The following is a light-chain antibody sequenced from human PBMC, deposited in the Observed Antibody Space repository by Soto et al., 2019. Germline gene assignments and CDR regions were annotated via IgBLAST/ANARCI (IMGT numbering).Light chain of an antibody. CDR3: QHYNTYPYT. CDR2: KAS. CDR1: QSINSW. V-gene: IGKV1-5*03. Sequence: DIQMTQSPSTLSASVGDRVTITCRASQSINSWLAWYQQKPGKAPKLLIYKASSLESGVPSRFSSSGSGTEFALTITSLQPDDFATYYCQHYNTYPYTFGQGTRLEIK. J-gene: IGKJ2*01.